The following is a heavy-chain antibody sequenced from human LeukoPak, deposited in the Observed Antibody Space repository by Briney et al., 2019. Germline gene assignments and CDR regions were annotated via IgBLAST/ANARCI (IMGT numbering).Heavy chain of an antibody. D-gene: IGHD5-18*01. CDR2: VYRSGST. Sequence: SETLSLTCTVSGGSISSYYWSWIRQPPGKGLEWIGEVYRSGSTKYNPSLKSRITMSVDTSKNQFSLNLSSVTAADTAIYYCARDRAMSIWGQGTVVTVSS. CDR1: GGSISSYY. V-gene: IGHV4-59*12. CDR3: ARDRAMSI. J-gene: IGHJ3*02.